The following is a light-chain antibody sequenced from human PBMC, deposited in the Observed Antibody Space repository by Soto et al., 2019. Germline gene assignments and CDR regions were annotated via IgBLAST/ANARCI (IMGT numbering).Light chain of an antibody. Sequence: DIQITQSPSTLSASVGDRVTITCRASQSISSWLAWYQQKPGKAPKVLIFDASSLESGVPSRFSGSGSATEFILTISSLQPDDFATYYCQQYSTYPWTFGQGTKVDIK. V-gene: IGKV1-5*01. J-gene: IGKJ1*01. CDR3: QQYSTYPWT. CDR1: QSISSW. CDR2: DAS.